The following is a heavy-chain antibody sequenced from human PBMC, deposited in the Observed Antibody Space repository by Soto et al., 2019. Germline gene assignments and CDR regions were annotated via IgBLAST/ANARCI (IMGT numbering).Heavy chain of an antibody. V-gene: IGHV3-30-3*01. CDR3: ARIYGNSIAAAATRY. CDR1: GFTFSSYA. CDR2: ISYDGSNK. D-gene: IGHD6-13*01. Sequence: GGSLRLSCAASGFTFSSYAMHWVRQAPGKGLEWVAVISYDGSNKYYADSVKGRFTISRDNSKNTLYLQMNSLRAEDTAVYYCARIYGNSIAAAATRYWGQGTLVTVSS. J-gene: IGHJ4*02.